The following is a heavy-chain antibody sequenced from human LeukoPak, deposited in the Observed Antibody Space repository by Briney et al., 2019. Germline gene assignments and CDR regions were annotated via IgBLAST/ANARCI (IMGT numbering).Heavy chain of an antibody. Sequence: GGSLRLSCAASGFTFSSYAMNWVRQAPGKGLEWVSYISGSGSVIHYADSVKGRFTISRDNAKNSLYLQMNSLRAEDTAVYYCARDRASRDWFDPWGQGTLVTVSS. V-gene: IGHV3-48*03. CDR1: GFTFSSYA. CDR3: ARDRASRDWFDP. J-gene: IGHJ5*02. CDR2: ISGSGSVI.